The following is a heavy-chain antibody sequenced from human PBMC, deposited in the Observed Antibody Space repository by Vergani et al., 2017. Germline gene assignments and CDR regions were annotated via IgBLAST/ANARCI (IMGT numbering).Heavy chain of an antibody. V-gene: IGHV3-30*02. J-gene: IGHJ4*02. CDR3: AKHFRGWGIDY. CDR1: GFTLSNYD. D-gene: IGHD3-16*01. Sequence: QVQLVESGGGVVQRGGSLRLSCATSGFTLSNYDMQWIRQGPGKGLEFVAFIQFAGSNQYYADSVKGRFTLSRDFSKNTLYLQMNSLRTDDTATYYCAKHFRGWGIDYWGQGTQVTVSS. CDR2: IQFAGSNQ.